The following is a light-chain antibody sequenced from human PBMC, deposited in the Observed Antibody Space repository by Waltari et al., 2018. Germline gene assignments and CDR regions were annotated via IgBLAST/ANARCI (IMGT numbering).Light chain of an antibody. CDR3: QQRRNWPLT. J-gene: IGKJ4*01. Sequence: DIVLTQSPAILSLSPGERASLSCSASQSVTNYLALYQQKPGQAPRLLICDTSNRATGIPARFSGSGFGTDFTRTISSLEPEDFAVYYCQQRRNWPLTFGGGTKVEIK. CDR2: DTS. V-gene: IGKV3-11*01. CDR1: QSVTNY.